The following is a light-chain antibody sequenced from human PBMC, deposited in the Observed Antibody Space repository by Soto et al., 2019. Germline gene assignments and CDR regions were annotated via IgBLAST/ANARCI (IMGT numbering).Light chain of an antibody. Sequence: QSALTQPASVSGSPGQSITISCTGTSSDVGGYNYVSWYQQHPGKAPKMMIYEVSNRPSGVSHRFSGSKFGNTASLTISGLQAEDVADYYCSSYTGTSALVVFGGGTKLTVL. CDR3: SSYTGTSALVV. J-gene: IGLJ2*01. CDR2: EVS. V-gene: IGLV2-14*01. CDR1: SSDVGGYNY.